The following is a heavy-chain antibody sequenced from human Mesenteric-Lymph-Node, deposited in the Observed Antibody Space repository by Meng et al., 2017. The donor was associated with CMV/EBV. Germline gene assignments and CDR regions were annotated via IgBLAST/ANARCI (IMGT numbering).Heavy chain of an antibody. D-gene: IGHD1-1*01. J-gene: IGHJ6*02. CDR2: ISSSSTI. V-gene: IGHV3-48*04. Sequence: GESLKISCAASGFTFSSYSMNWVRQAPGKGLEWVSYISSSSTIYYADSVKGRFTISRDNAKNSLYLQMNSLRAEDTAVYYCARDGPGSYYYYGMDVWGQGTTVTVSS. CDR3: ARDGPGSYYYYGMDV. CDR1: GFTFSSYS.